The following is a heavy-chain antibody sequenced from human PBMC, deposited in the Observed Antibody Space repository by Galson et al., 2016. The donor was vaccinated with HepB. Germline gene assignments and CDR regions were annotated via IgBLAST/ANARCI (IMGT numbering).Heavy chain of an antibody. J-gene: IGHJ5*02. CDR1: GFTFSSYV. Sequence: SLRLSCAASGFTFSSYVMSWVRQAPGTGLEWVSGISGSGGGAVYPDSVKGRFTISRDNSRNTLFLQMNILRVDDTALYYCAKDGVGTIADWLDAWGQGTLVTVSS. V-gene: IGHV3-23*01. CDR3: AKDGVGTIADWLDA. D-gene: IGHD1-26*01. CDR2: ISGSGGGA.